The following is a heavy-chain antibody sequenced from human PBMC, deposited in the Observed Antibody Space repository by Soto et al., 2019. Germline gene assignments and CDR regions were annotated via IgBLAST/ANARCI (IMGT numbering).Heavy chain of an antibody. CDR1: GFTFSSYG. J-gene: IGHJ6*02. Sequence: QVQLVASGGGVVQPGRSLRLSCAASGFTFSSYGMHWVRQAPGKGLEWVAVISYDGSNKYYADSVKGRFTISRDNSKTTLYLQMSSLRAEDTAVYYCAKDTDYGDYLMDVWGQGTTVTVSS. D-gene: IGHD4-17*01. CDR2: ISYDGSNK. CDR3: AKDTDYGDYLMDV. V-gene: IGHV3-30*18.